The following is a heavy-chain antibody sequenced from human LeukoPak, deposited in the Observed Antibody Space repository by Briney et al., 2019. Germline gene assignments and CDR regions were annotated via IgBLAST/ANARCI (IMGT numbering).Heavy chain of an antibody. D-gene: IGHD3-10*01. CDR2: ISTSSSYI. V-gene: IGHV3-21*04. Sequence: GGSLRLSCAASGFTFNRYNMNWVRRAPGKGLEWVSSISTSSSYIYYADSVKGRFTISRDNSKNTLYLQMNSLRAEDTAVYYCAKSLWFGEFPGDYFDYWGQGTLVTVSS. J-gene: IGHJ4*02. CDR1: GFTFNRYN. CDR3: AKSLWFGEFPGDYFDY.